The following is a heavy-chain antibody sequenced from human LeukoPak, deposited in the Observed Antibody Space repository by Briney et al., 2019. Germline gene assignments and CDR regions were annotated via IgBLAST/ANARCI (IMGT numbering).Heavy chain of an antibody. D-gene: IGHD2-15*01. V-gene: IGHV3-11*01. CDR1: GFTFSDYY. J-gene: IGHJ3*02. CDR2: ISSSGSTI. CDR3: ARGSDRDRDAFDI. Sequence: GGSLRLSCAASGFTFSDYYMSWIRQAPGKGLEWVSYISSSGSTIYYADSVKGRSTISRDNAKNSLYLQMNSLRAEDTAVYYCARGSDRDRDAFDIWGQGTMVTVSS.